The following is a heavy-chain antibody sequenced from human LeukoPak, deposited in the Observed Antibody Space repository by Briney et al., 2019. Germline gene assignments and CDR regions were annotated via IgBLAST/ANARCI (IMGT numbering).Heavy chain of an antibody. Sequence: GGSLRLSCSASGFPFSSYAMHWVRQAPGKGLEYVSAISDSGGSTYYADSVKGRFTISRDNAKNSVYLQMNSLRAEDTAVYYCARAMYGSGSYYDAFDIWGQGTMVTVSS. CDR3: ARAMYGSGSYYDAFDI. V-gene: IGHV3-64*04. CDR1: GFPFSSYA. J-gene: IGHJ3*02. CDR2: ISDSGGST. D-gene: IGHD3-10*01.